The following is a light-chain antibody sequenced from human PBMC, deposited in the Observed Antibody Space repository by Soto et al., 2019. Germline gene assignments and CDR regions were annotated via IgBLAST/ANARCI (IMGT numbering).Light chain of an antibody. V-gene: IGKV3-20*01. J-gene: IGKJ5*01. CDR1: QSVSSNY. Sequence: EIVLTQSPDTVSLSPGETATLSCRASQSVSSNYLAWYQQKPGQAPRLLIYGASSRATGIPDRFSGSGSGTDFTLTITRLEPEDFAVFYCQQYDTSITFGQGTRLEIE. CDR3: QQYDTSIT. CDR2: GAS.